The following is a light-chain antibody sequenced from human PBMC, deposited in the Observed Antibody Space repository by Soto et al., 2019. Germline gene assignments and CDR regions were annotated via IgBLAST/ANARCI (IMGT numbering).Light chain of an antibody. J-gene: IGKJ4*01. CDR3: QQYDNWPLT. Sequence: EIVMTQSPATLSVSPGERVTLSCRASQSVGSNLAWYQQKPGQAPRLLIYDASTRAIGIPARFSGSGSATEFTLTISSLQSEDFAVYYCQQYDNWPLTVGGGTKVEIK. CDR1: QSVGSN. V-gene: IGKV3-15*01. CDR2: DAS.